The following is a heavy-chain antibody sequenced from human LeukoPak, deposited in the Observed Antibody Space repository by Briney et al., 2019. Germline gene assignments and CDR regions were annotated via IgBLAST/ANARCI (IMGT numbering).Heavy chain of an antibody. J-gene: IGHJ5*02. CDR2: INPSGGST. D-gene: IGHD7-27*01. CDR1: GYTFTSYY. Sequence: ASVKVSCKASGYTFTSYYMHWVRQAPGQGLEWMGIINPSGGSTIYAQKFQGRVTMTRDMSTSTVYMELSSLRSEDTAVYYCARVDGSGDQRINWFDPWGQGTLVTVSS. CDR3: ARVDGSGDQRINWFDP. V-gene: IGHV1-46*01.